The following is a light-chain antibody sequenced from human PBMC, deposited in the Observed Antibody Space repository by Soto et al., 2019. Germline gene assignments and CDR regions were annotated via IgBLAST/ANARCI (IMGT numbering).Light chain of an antibody. CDR2: DVS. V-gene: IGLV2-14*03. Sequence: QSALTQPASVSGSPGQSITISCTGTRNDVGGYNFVSWHQQHPGKAPKLLIFDVSDRPSEVSPRFAGSKSGYTASLTISGLQAEDEADYYCSSYTPGGTHIFGGGTKLTVL. CDR3: SSYTPGGTHI. J-gene: IGLJ2*01. CDR1: RNDVGGYNF.